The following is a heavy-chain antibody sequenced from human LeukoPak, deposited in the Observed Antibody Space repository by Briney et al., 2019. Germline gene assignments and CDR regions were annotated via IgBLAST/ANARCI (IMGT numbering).Heavy chain of an antibody. Sequence: PGGSLRLSCAASGFTFSSYSMNWVRQAPGKGLEWVSSISSSSSYIYYADSVKGRSTISRDNAKNSLYLQMNSLGAEDTAVYYCARDLQQWLVAYDAFDIWGQGTMVTVSS. J-gene: IGHJ3*02. V-gene: IGHV3-21*01. D-gene: IGHD6-19*01. CDR3: ARDLQQWLVAYDAFDI. CDR1: GFTFSSYS. CDR2: ISSSSSYI.